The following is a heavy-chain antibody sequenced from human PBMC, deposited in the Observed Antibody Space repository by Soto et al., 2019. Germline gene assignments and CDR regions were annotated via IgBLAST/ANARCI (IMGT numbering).Heavy chain of an antibody. CDR1: GFRFNIYS. Sequence: EVQLEESGGGLVQPGGSLRLSCAACGFRFNIYSMNWIRQAPGKGLEWFAYITSDTNTIKYADSVRGRFTISRDNAKNSVDLQMNSLRDEDTAVYYCARSVEGHFDYWGQGTVVTVS. CDR3: ARSVEGHFDY. V-gene: IGHV3-48*02. CDR2: ITSDTNTI. J-gene: IGHJ4*02. D-gene: IGHD6-19*01.